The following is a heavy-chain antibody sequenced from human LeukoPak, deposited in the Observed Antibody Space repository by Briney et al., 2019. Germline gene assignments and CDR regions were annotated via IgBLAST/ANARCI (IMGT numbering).Heavy chain of an antibody. J-gene: IGHJ4*02. V-gene: IGHV1-69*05. CDR2: IIPIFGTA. Sequence: SVKVSCKASGGTFSSYAISWVRQAPGQGLEWMGGIIPIFGTANYAQKFQGRVTITTDESTCTAYMELSSLRSEDTAVYYCASQPYYYDSSGYSRAEDYWSQGTLVTVSS. CDR3: ASQPYYYDSSGYSRAEDY. D-gene: IGHD3-22*01. CDR1: GGTFSSYA.